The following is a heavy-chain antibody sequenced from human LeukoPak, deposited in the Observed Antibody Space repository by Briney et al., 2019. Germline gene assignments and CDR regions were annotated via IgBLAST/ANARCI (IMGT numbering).Heavy chain of an antibody. CDR1: GVSLSSNVYY. CDR2: LYYSGST. CDR3: ARHFDYPRAFDI. J-gene: IGHJ3*02. Sequence: PSETLSLTCTVTGVSLSSNVYYWGWIRQPPGRGLEWVGSLYYSGSTYNNPSLKRLATISVDASRNQFSLKLSSVPAADTAVYYCARHFDYPRAFDIWGQGTMVTVSS. V-gene: IGHV4-39*01. D-gene: IGHD3-16*01.